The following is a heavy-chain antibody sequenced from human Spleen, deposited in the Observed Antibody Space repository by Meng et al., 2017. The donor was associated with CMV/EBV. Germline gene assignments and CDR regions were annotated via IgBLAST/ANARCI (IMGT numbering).Heavy chain of an antibody. CDR3: ARSDGRIAPGHY. D-gene: IGHD5-18*01. CDR1: GGSFSSFY. CDR2: INHSGST. V-gene: IGHV4-34*01. Sequence: QVQLQQWGAGLVKPSEPLSLTCAVYGGSFSSFYWHWIRQPPGKGLEWIGEINHSGSTNYNPSLKNRVTISVDTSKNQFSLKLSSVTAADTAVYYCARSDGRIAPGHYWGQGTLVTVSS. J-gene: IGHJ4*02.